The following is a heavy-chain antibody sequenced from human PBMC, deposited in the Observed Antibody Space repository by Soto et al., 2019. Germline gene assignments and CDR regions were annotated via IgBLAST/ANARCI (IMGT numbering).Heavy chain of an antibody. CDR3: ARDKQPPYGDYGFDY. D-gene: IGHD4-17*01. V-gene: IGHV4-61*01. CDR2: IYYSGST. CDR1: GGSVSSGSYY. Sequence: SETLSLTCTVSGGSVSSGSYYWSWIRQPPGKGLEWIGYIYYSGSTNYNPSLKSRVTISVDTSKNQFSLKLSSVTAADTAVYYCARDKQPPYGDYGFDYWGQGTLVTVSS. J-gene: IGHJ4*02.